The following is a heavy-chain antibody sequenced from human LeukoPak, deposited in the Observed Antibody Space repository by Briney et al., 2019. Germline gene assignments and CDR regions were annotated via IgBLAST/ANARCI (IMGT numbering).Heavy chain of an antibody. D-gene: IGHD3-22*01. CDR3: ARDREDTSSAPDAFDI. CDR1: GFTFSSYS. CDR2: ISSSSSYI. V-gene: IGHV3-21*01. J-gene: IGHJ3*02. Sequence: KTGGSLRLSCAASGFTFSSYSMNWVRQAPGKGLEWVSSISSSSSYIYYADSVKGRFTISRDNAKNSLYLQMNSLRAEDTAVYYCARDREDTSSAPDAFDIWGQGTMVTVSS.